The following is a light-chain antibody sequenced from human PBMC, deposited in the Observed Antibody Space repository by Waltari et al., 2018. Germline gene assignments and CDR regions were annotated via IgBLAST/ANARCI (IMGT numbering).Light chain of an antibody. J-gene: IGKJ3*01. V-gene: IGKV4-1*01. CDR3: QQYSNPPPEFT. Sequence: DIVMTQSPDSLAVSLGERATINCKSSQIVLPHSNSRNLLAWFQQKPGQPPKLLIYWASTRESGVPDRFSGSGSGTDFTLTISSLHAEDVAVYYCQQYSNPPPEFTVGPGTRVEIK. CDR2: WAS. CDR1: QIVLPHSNSRNL.